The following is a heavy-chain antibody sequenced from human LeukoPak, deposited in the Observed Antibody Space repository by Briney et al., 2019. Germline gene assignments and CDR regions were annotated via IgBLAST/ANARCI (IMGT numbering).Heavy chain of an antibody. CDR3: ARALGAYFDY. CDR2: IYYSGST. J-gene: IGHJ4*02. Sequence: PSETLSLTFTVSGGSISSYYWSWIRQPPGKGLEWIGYIYYSGSTNYNPSLKSRVTISVDTSKNQFSLKLSSVTAADTAVYYCARALGAYFDYWGQGTLVTVSS. CDR1: GGSISSYY. V-gene: IGHV4-59*01. D-gene: IGHD4-17*01.